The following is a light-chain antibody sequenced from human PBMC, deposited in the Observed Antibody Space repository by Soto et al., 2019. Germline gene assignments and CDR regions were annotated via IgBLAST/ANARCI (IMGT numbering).Light chain of an antibody. CDR3: SSFVAGNNYWV. J-gene: IGLJ3*02. CDR2: EVT. Sequence: QSALTQPPSASGSPGRSVTISCTGTSSDVGGYDYVSWFQQHPGKAPKLIIYEVTKRPSGVPDRFSASKSGNTASLTVSGLQAEDEADYCSSFVAGNNYWVFGGGTQLTVL. CDR1: SSDVGGYDY. V-gene: IGLV2-8*01.